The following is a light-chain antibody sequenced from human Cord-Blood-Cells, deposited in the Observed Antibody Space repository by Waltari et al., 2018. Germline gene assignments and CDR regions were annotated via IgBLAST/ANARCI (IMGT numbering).Light chain of an antibody. V-gene: IGKV3-11*01. CDR2: DSS. CDR3: QQRSNWSIT. Sequence: IVLTQSPATLSLSPGQRATLSCRASQSVSSYLAWYQQKPGQAPRLRIYDSSNRATGIPARFSGSGSGTDVTLTISSLEPEDFAVYYCQQRSNWSITFGQGTRLEIK. CDR1: QSVSSY. J-gene: IGKJ5*01.